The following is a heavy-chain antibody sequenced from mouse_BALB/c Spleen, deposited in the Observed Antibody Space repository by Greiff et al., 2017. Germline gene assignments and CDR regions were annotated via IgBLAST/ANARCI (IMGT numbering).Heavy chain of an antibody. D-gene: IGHD3-1*01. Sequence: EVQRVESGGGLVQPGGSRKLSCAASGFTFSSFGMHWVRQAPEKGLEWVAYISSGSSTIYYADTVKGRFTISRDNPKNTLFLQMTSLRSEDTAMYYCARVGFYAMDYWGQGTSVTVSS. J-gene: IGHJ4*01. CDR1: GFTFSSFG. CDR2: ISSGSSTI. CDR3: ARVGFYAMDY. V-gene: IGHV5-17*02.